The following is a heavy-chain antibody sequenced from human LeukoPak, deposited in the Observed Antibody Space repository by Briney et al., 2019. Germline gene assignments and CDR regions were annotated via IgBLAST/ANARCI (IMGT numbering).Heavy chain of an antibody. CDR3: AIGPGSGYEGGALGY. J-gene: IGHJ4*02. CDR2: ISAYNGNT. Sequence: ASVKVSCKASGYTFTSYGISWVRQAPGQGLEWLGWISAYNGNTNDAQKRQGIVTMTTDTSTSTAYMELRSLKSDDTAVVYCAIGPGSGYEGGALGYWGQGTLVTVSS. D-gene: IGHD5-12*01. V-gene: IGHV1-18*01. CDR1: GYTFTSYG.